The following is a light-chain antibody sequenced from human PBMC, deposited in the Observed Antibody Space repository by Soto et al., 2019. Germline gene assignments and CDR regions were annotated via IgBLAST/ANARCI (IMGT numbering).Light chain of an antibody. CDR1: SSDVGGYNY. CDR3: SSYTSSSTLDV. CDR2: EVS. J-gene: IGLJ1*01. V-gene: IGLV2-14*01. Sequence: QSVLTQPASVSGSAGQSRTISCTGTSSDVGGYNYVSWYQQHPGKAPKLMIYEVSNRPSGVSNRFSGSKSGNTASLAISGLQAEDEADYYFSSYTSSSTLDVFGTGTKLTVL.